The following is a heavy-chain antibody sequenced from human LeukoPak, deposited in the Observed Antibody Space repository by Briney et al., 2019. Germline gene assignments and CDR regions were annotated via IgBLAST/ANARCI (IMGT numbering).Heavy chain of an antibody. V-gene: IGHV3-7*01. CDR1: GFSFSSSG. Sequence: GGSLRLSCAASGFSFSSSGINWVRQAPGKGLEWVANIKQDGSEKYYVASVKGRFTISRDNAKNSLYLQMNSLRAEDTAVYYCARWSRVGSGLYYVDDWGQGTLVTVSS. D-gene: IGHD6-25*01. J-gene: IGHJ4*02. CDR2: IKQDGSEK. CDR3: ARWSRVGSGLYYVDD.